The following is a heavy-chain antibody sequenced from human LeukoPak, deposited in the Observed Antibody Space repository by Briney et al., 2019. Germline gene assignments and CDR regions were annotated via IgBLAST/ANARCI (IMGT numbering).Heavy chain of an antibody. D-gene: IGHD3-22*01. V-gene: IGHV5-51*01. Sequence: GESLKISCKGSGYSFTSCWIGWVRQMPGKGLEWMGIIYPGDSDTRYSPSFQGQVTISADKFISTAYLQWSSLKASDTAMYYCARVYYYDSSGSSLDYWGQGTLVTVSS. CDR3: ARVYYYDSSGSSLDY. J-gene: IGHJ4*02. CDR2: IYPGDSDT. CDR1: GYSFTSCW.